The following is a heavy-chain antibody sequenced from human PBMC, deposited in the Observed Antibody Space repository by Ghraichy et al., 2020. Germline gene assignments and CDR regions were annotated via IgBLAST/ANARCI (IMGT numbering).Heavy chain of an antibody. CDR3: VRDRDFYTSGNYYGGYFDL. CDR1: GFTFSTYS. Sequence: GGSLRLSCAGSGFTFSTYSMTWVRQAPGKGLEWVSSISEDSKYIYYADSLKGRFTISRDNAKNSLYLQVKSLRAEDTAVYYCVRDRDFYTSGNYYGGYFDLWGRGTLVTVSS. D-gene: IGHD3-10*01. V-gene: IGHV3-21*01. J-gene: IGHJ2*01. CDR2: ISEDSKYI.